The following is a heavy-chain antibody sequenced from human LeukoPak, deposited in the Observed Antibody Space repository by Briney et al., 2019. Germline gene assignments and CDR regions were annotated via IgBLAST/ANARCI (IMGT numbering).Heavy chain of an antibody. CDR1: GFTVSTNY. V-gene: IGHV3-66*01. D-gene: IGHD3-22*01. Sequence: GRSLRLSCAASGFTVSTNYMSWVRQAPGKGLVWVSLIYSGGSTYYADSVKGRFTISRDNSKNTLYLQMNSLRAEDTALYYCARGGIGYYDSSGYDEYFQHWGQGTLVTVSS. J-gene: IGHJ1*01. CDR2: IYSGGST. CDR3: ARGGIGYYDSSGYDEYFQH.